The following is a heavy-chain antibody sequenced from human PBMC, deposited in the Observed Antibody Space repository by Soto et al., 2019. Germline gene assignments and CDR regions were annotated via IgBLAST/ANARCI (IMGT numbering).Heavy chain of an antibody. D-gene: IGHD2-15*01. V-gene: IGHV1-69*13. CDR3: AKAYCSGGSCYWFDP. CDR1: GGTFSSYA. CDR2: IIPIFGTA. J-gene: IGHJ5*02. Sequence: SVKVSCKASGGTFSSYAISWVRQAPGQGLEWMGGIIPIFGTANYAQKFQGRVTITADESTSTAYMELSSLRSEDTAVYYCAKAYCSGGSCYWFDPWGQGTLVTVSS.